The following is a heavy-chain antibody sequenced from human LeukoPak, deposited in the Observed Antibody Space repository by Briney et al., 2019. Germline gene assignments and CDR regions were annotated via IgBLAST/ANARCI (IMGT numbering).Heavy chain of an antibody. D-gene: IGHD3-10*01. CDR2: INHSGST. Sequence: KSSETLSLTCAVYGGSLSGYYWSWIRQPPGKGLEWIGEINHSGSTNYNPSLKSRVTISVDTSKNQFSLKLSSVTAADTAVYYCARGRGGGYNWFDPWGQGTLVTVSS. J-gene: IGHJ5*02. CDR1: GGSLSGYY. V-gene: IGHV4-34*01. CDR3: ARGRGGGYNWFDP.